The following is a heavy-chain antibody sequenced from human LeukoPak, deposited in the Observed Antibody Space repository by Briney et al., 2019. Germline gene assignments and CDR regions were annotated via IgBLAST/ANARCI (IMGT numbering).Heavy chain of an antibody. CDR2: IWYDGSNK. CDR3: AREIRPGVIRGGVVY. J-gene: IGHJ4*02. D-gene: IGHD3-10*01. CDR1: GFTFSSYG. Sequence: PGGSLRLSCAASGFTFSSYGMHWVRQAPGKGLEWVAVIWYDGSNKYYADSVKGRFTISRDNSKNTLYLQMNSLRAEDTAVYYCAREIRPGVIRGGVVYWGQGTLVAVSS. V-gene: IGHV3-33*01.